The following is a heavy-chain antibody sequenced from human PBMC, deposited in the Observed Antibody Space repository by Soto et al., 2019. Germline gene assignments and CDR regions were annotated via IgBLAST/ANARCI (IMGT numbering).Heavy chain of an antibody. CDR3: AKALGELSPESYDY. J-gene: IGHJ4*02. CDR2: ISYDGSDK. Sequence: QVQLVESGGGVVQPGRSLRLSCAASGFTFSSYAMHWVRQAPGKGLEWVAVISYDGSDKYYADSVKGRFTISRDNSKNTLNLQMNSLRAGDPAVYYCAKALGELSPESYDYWGQGTLITVSS. V-gene: IGHV3-30*18. D-gene: IGHD3-16*02. CDR1: GFTFSSYA.